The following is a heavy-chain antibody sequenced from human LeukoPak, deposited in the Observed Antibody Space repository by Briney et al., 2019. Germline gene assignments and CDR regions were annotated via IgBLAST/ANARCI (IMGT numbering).Heavy chain of an antibody. D-gene: IGHD2-8*01. CDR2: ISYDGSNK. J-gene: IGHJ4*02. CDR3: ATMVGYCTNGVCSPFDY. CDR1: GFTFSSYA. V-gene: IGHV3-30-3*01. Sequence: GGSLRLSCAASGFTFSSYAMHWVRQAPGKGLEWVAVISYDGSNKYYADSVKGRFTISRDNSKNTLYLQMNSLRAEDTAVYYCATMVGYCTNGVCSPFDYWGQGTLVTVSS.